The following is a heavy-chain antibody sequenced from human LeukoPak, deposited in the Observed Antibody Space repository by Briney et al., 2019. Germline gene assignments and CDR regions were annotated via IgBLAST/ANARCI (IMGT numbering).Heavy chain of an antibody. D-gene: IGHD2-21*01. CDR2: ISAYNGNT. J-gene: IGHJ6*03. CDR3: ARITIPISYYMDV. Sequence: ASVKVSCKASGYTFTSYGISWVRQAPGQGLEWMGWISAYNGNTNYAQKLQGRVTMTTDTSTSTDYMELRSLRSDDTAVYYCARITIPISYYMDVWGKGTTVTVSS. CDR1: GYTFTSYG. V-gene: IGHV1-18*01.